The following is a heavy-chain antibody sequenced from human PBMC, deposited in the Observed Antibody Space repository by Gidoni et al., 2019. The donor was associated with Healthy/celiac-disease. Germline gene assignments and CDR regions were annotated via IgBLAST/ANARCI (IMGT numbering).Heavy chain of an antibody. CDR3: ARALGATTWGDY. Sequence: QVQLVQSGAEVKQPGASVKVSCKPSGYTFTSYYMHWVRHAPGQGLEWMGIINPSGGSTSYAQKFQGRVNMTRDTSTSTVYMELSRLRSEDTAVYYCARALGATTWGDYWGQGTLVTVSS. J-gene: IGHJ4*02. V-gene: IGHV1-46*03. CDR2: INPSGGST. CDR1: GYTFTSYY. D-gene: IGHD1-26*01.